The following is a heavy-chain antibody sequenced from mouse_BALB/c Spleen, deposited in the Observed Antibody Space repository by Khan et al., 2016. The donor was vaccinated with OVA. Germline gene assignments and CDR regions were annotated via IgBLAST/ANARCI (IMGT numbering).Heavy chain of an antibody. CDR2: INTETGEP. D-gene: IGHD1-1*01. V-gene: IGHV9-2-1*01. Sequence: QIQLVQSGPELKKPGETVKISCKASGYTFTDYSMHWVKQAPGKGLKWMGWINTETGEPTYADDFKGRFAFSLETSASTAYLQINNLKNEDTATXFCARGYYSGSAYWGQGTLVTVSA. CDR1: GYTFTDYS. CDR3: ARGYYSGSAY. J-gene: IGHJ3*01.